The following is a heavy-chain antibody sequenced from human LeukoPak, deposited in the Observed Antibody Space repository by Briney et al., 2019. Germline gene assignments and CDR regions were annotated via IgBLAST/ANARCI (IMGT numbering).Heavy chain of an antibody. CDR1: GFTFSRYS. CDR2: ISSSSGYI. CDR3: ARGGYQPYYYMDV. Sequence: GGSLRLSCAGSGFTFSRYSMNWVRQAPGKGLEWVSSISSSSGYIFYADSVKGRFTISRDNSKNIVYLQMDSLRVDDTALYYCARGGYQPYYYMDVWGTGTTVTVSS. D-gene: IGHD2-2*01. V-gene: IGHV3-21*01. J-gene: IGHJ6*03.